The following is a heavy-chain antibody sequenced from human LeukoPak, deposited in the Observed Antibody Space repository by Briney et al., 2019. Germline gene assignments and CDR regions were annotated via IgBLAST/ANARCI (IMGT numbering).Heavy chain of an antibody. D-gene: IGHD3-9*01. CDR1: DGSISSYY. J-gene: IGHJ4*02. CDR2: IYFSGST. V-gene: IGHV4-59*01. Sequence: SETLSLTCTVSDGSISSYYWIWIRQPPGKGLDWIGYIYFSGSTNYNPSLRSRVTMSVDTSKNQFSLKLNSVTAADTAVYYCARSHDFDWLTDYWGQGTLVTVSS. CDR3: ARSHDFDWLTDY.